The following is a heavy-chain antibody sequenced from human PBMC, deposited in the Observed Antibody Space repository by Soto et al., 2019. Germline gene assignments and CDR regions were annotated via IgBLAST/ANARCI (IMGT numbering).Heavy chain of an antibody. D-gene: IGHD1-26*01. CDR3: VRWATSRAY. V-gene: IGHV3-21*01. J-gene: IGHJ4*02. CDR2: LSSGGRYV. Sequence: ITGVRKNPGKGLEWVSSLSSGGRYVYYADSVKGRFTISRDGAKNSVYLQMNSLRAEDAAVYYCVRWATSRAYWAQGSRVTVSS.